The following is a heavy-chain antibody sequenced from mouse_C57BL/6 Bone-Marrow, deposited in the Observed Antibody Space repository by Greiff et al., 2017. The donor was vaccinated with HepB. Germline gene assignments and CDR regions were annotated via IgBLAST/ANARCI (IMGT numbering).Heavy chain of an antibody. V-gene: IGHV1-31*01. J-gene: IGHJ2*01. CDR3: ARRAGLRRTRSGYFDY. Sequence: VQLQQSGPELVKPGASVKISCKASGYSFTGYYMHWVKQSHGNILDWIGYIYPYNGVSSYNQKFKGKATLTVANSSTTAYMKLRILTSEDSAVYYCARRAGLRRTRSGYFDYWGQGTTLTVSS. CDR2: IYPYNGVS. CDR1: GYSFTGYY. D-gene: IGHD2-2*01.